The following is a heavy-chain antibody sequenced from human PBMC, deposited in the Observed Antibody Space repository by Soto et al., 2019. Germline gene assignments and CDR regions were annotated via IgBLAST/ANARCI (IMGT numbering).Heavy chain of an antibody. CDR1: GGSFSGYY. J-gene: IGHJ4*02. CDR2: INHSGST. CDR3: AGGTGKLEDY. V-gene: IGHV4-34*01. D-gene: IGHD1-1*01. Sequence: QVQLQQWGAGLLKPSETLSLTCAVYGGSFSGYYWSWIRQPPGKGLEWIGEINHSGSTNYNPSLKSRVTISVDTSKNQFSLKLSSVTAADTAVYYCAGGTGKLEDYWGQGTLVTVSS.